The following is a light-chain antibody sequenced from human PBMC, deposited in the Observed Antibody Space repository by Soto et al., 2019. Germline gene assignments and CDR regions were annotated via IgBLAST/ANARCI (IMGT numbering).Light chain of an antibody. V-gene: IGLV1-44*01. CDR1: RSNIGSNT. CDR3: AAWDDSLNAFYV. CDR2: DNH. Sequence: QSGLTHPPSVSGTPGQRVTISCSGSRSNIGSNTVNWYQDLPGTAPKLLVYDNHHRPSGVPDRFSGSKSGTSASLAISGLQSEDEAEYYCAAWDDSLNAFYVFGTGTKV. J-gene: IGLJ1*01.